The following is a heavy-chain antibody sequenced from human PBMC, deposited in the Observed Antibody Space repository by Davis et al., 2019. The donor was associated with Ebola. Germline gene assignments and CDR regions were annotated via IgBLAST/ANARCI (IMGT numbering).Heavy chain of an antibody. CDR3: ARKKTIFGVVIYYYYYGMDV. V-gene: IGHV4-34*01. CDR1: GGSFSGYY. CDR2: INHSGST. D-gene: IGHD3-3*01. Sequence: MPSETLSLTCAVYGGSFSGYYWSWIRHPPGKGLEWLGEINHSGSTNYNPSLKSRVTISVDTSKNQFSLKLSSVTAADTAVYYCARKKTIFGVVIYYYYYGMDVWGQGTTVTVSS. J-gene: IGHJ6*02.